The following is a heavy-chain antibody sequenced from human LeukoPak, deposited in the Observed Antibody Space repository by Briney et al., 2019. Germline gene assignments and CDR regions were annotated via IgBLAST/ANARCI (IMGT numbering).Heavy chain of an antibody. V-gene: IGHV4-30-2*01. CDR2: IYHSGST. CDR3: ARDSGGAARPELGWFDP. Sequence: SETLSLTCTVSGGSISSGGYYWSWIRQPPGKGLEWIGYIYHSGSTYYNPSLKSRVTISVDRSKNQFSLKLSSVTAADTAVYYCARDSGGAARPELGWFDPWGQGTLVTVSS. D-gene: IGHD6-6*01. J-gene: IGHJ5*02. CDR1: GGSISSGGYY.